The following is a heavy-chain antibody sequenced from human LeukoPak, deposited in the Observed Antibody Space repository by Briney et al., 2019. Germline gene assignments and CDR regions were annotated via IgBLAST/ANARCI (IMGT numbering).Heavy chain of an antibody. CDR2: IKQDGSEK. CDR1: GFTFSDYW. D-gene: IGHD3-22*01. J-gene: IGHJ5*02. V-gene: IGHV3-7*01. Sequence: GGSLRLSCAASGFTFSDYWMSWVRQAPGKGLEWVANIKQDGSEKHYVDSLRGRFTISRDNAKNSLDLQMNSLRAEDTAVYFCARDLYYFDSSGYYASDLWGRGTLVTVSS. CDR3: ARDLYYFDSSGYYASDL.